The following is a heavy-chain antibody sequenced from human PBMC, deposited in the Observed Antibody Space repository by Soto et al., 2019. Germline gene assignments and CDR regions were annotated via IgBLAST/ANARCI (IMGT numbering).Heavy chain of an antibody. CDR3: ARTIAAEGAFDI. V-gene: IGHV4-31*03. D-gene: IGHD6-13*01. Sequence: PSETLSLTCTVSGGSISSGGYYWSWIRQHPGKGLEWIGYIYYSGSTYYNPSLKSRVTISVDTSKNQFSLKLSSVTAADTAVYYCARTIAAEGAFDIWGQGTMVTVSS. J-gene: IGHJ3*02. CDR1: GGSISSGGYY. CDR2: IYYSGST.